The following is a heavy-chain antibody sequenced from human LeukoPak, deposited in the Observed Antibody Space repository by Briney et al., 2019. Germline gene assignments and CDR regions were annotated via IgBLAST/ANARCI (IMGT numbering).Heavy chain of an antibody. V-gene: IGHV3-43*02. D-gene: IGHD3-22*01. J-gene: IGHJ4*02. CDR2: ISGDGNSS. CDR3: AANFGAYYYDTSGYYGF. Sequence: GGSLRLSCAASGFTFDDYAMHWVRQAPGKGLEWVSLISGDGNSSNYAASVKGRFTISRDNSENSLYLQMNSLRIEGTAFYYCAANFGAYYYDTSGYYGFWGQGTLVTVSS. CDR1: GFTFDDYA.